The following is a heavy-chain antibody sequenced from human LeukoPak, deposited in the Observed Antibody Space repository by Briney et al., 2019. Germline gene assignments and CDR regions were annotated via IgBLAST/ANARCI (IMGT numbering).Heavy chain of an antibody. D-gene: IGHD3-16*01. CDR3: AREGGPDRQFDY. CDR1: GFTFSIYS. Sequence: GGSLRLSCAASGFTFSIYSMNWVRQAPGKRLEWVSSISSSSSYIYYADSVKGRFNISRDNAKNSLYLQMNSLRAEDTALYYCAREGGPDRQFDYWGQGTLVTVSS. CDR2: ISSSSSYI. V-gene: IGHV3-21*04. J-gene: IGHJ4*02.